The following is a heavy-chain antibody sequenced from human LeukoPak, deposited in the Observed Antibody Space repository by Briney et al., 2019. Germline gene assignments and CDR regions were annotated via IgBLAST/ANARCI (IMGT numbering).Heavy chain of an antibody. Sequence: SETLSLTCTVSGGSVSSSSYYWGWIRQPPGKGLEWIGSIYYSGSANYNPSLKSRVTISVDKSKNQFSLKLTSVTAADTAVYYCARASGWYWFDPWGQGTLVTVSS. CDR3: ARASGWYWFDP. CDR2: IYYSGSA. CDR1: GGSVSSSSYY. D-gene: IGHD6-19*01. J-gene: IGHJ5*02. V-gene: IGHV4-39*07.